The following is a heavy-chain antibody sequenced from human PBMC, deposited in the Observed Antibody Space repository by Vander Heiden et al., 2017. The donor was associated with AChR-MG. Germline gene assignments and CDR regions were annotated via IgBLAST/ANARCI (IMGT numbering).Heavy chain of an antibody. CDR3: AKDISGSGSYPYFDY. D-gene: IGHD3-10*01. J-gene: IGHJ4*02. CDR2: ISWNSGSI. Sequence: EVQLVESGGGLVPPGRSLRLSLAASGFTFDYEAMHWVRQAPGKGLEWVAGISWNSGSIGYADSGKGRFTISRDNAKNSLYLQMNSLRAEDTALYYCAKDISGSGSYPYFDYWGEGTLVAVSS. V-gene: IGHV3-9*01. CDR1: GFTFDYEA.